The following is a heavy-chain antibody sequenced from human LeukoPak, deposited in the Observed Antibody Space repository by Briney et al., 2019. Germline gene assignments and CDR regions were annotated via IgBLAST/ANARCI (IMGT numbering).Heavy chain of an antibody. CDR2: INPNSGGT. J-gene: IGHJ4*02. V-gene: IGHV1-2*04. Sequence: ASVKVSCKASGYTFTGYYMHWVRQAPGQGLEWMGWINPNSGGTNYAQKFQGWVTMTRDTSISTACMELSRLRSDDTAVYYCARGKDHIVVVVAAEGGFDYWGQGTLVTVSS. D-gene: IGHD2-15*01. CDR3: ARGKDHIVVVVAAEGGFDY. CDR1: GYTFTGYY.